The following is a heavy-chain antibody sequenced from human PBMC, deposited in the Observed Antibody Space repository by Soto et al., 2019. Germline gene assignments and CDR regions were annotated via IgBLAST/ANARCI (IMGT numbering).Heavy chain of an antibody. V-gene: IGHV1-18*01. Sequence: GASVKVSCKASGYTFTSYGISWVRQAPGQGLEWMGWISAYNGNTNYAQKLQGRVTMTTDTPTSTAYMELRSLRSDDTAVYYCARGKQWLVPGPAFDIWGQGTMVTVSS. D-gene: IGHD6-19*01. CDR2: ISAYNGNT. J-gene: IGHJ3*02. CDR1: GYTFTSYG. CDR3: ARGKQWLVPGPAFDI.